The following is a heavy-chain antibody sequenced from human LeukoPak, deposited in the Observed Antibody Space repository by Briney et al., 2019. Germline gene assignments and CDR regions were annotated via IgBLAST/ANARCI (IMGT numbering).Heavy chain of an antibody. CDR1: GFTFISFG. CDR2: IRYDGSNK. J-gene: IGHJ6*03. V-gene: IGHV3-30*02. D-gene: IGHD3-10*01. CDR3: ARDLGHYYYYMDV. Sequence: GSLRLSCAASGFTFISFGTYWVRQAPGKGLEWVAFIRYDGSNKYYADSVRGRFTISRDNSKKTLYLQMNSLRGEDTAVYYCARDLGHYYYYMDVWGKGTTVTVSS.